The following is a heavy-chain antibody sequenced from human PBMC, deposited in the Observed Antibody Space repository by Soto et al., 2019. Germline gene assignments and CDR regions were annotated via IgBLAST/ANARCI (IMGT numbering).Heavy chain of an antibody. Sequence: QVQLVESGGGVVQPGRSLRLSCAASGFTFSSYAMHWVRQAPGKGLEWVAVISYDGSNKYYADSVKGRFTISRDNSKNTLYLQMNSLRAEDTAVYYCARETDCGSGSVFDPWGQGTLVTVSS. CDR1: GFTFSSYA. V-gene: IGHV3-30-3*01. J-gene: IGHJ5*02. CDR2: ISYDGSNK. CDR3: ARETDCGSGSVFDP. D-gene: IGHD3-10*01.